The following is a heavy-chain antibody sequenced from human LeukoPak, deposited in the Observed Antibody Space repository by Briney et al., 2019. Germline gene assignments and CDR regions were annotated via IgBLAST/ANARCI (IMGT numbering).Heavy chain of an antibody. CDR2: IYTSGST. Sequence: SETLSLTCTVSGGSISSYYWGWIRQPAGKGLEWIGRIYTSGSTNYNPSLKSRVTISVDKSKNQFSLKLSSVTAADTAVYYCARGWRDYFDYWGQGTLVTVSS. V-gene: IGHV4-4*07. D-gene: IGHD3-3*01. CDR1: GGSISSYY. J-gene: IGHJ4*02. CDR3: ARGWRDYFDY.